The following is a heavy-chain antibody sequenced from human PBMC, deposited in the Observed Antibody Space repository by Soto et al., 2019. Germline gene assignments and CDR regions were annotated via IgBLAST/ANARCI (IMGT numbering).Heavy chain of an antibody. CDR1: GYTFTSYA. CDR3: AREGYYDSSGSDAFDI. CDR2: INAGNGNT. V-gene: IGHV1-3*01. J-gene: IGHJ3*02. Sequence: QVQLVQSGAEVKKPGASVKVSCKASGYTFTSYAMHWVRQAPGQRLEWMGWINAGNGNTKYSQKFQGRVTITRDTXAXXAYMELSSLRSEDTAVYYCAREGYYDSSGSDAFDIWGQGTMVTVSS. D-gene: IGHD3-22*01.